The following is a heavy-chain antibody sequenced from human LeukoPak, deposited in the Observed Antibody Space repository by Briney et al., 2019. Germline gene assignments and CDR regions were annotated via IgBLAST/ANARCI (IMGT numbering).Heavy chain of an antibody. CDR3: ARVTCSSTSCYTPFDY. CDR1: GFTFSSYS. J-gene: IGHJ4*02. Sequence: PGGSLRLSCAASGFTFSSYSMNWVRQAPGKGLEWVSYISSSSSTIYYADSVKGRFTISRDNAKNSLYLQMNSLRAKDTAVYYCARVTCSSTSCYTPFDYWGQGTLVTVSS. D-gene: IGHD2-2*02. CDR2: ISSSSSTI. V-gene: IGHV3-48*04.